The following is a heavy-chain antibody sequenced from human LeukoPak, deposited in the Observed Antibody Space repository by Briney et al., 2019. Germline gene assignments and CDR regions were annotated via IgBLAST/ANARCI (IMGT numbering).Heavy chain of an antibody. Sequence: ASVKVSCKASGYTFTSYGISWVRQAPGQGLEWMGWISAYNGNTNYAQKLQGRVTMTTDTSTSTAYKELRSLRSDDTAVYYCARDGGYCSSTSCYGSGYYYYYMDVWGKGTTVTVSS. CDR1: GYTFTSYG. D-gene: IGHD2-2*01. V-gene: IGHV1-18*01. CDR2: ISAYNGNT. CDR3: ARDGGYCSSTSCYGSGYYYYYMDV. J-gene: IGHJ6*03.